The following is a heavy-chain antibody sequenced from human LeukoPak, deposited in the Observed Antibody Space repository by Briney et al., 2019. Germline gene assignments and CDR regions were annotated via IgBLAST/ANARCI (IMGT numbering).Heavy chain of an antibody. V-gene: IGHV3-48*02. Sequence: GGSLRLSCAASGFTFSSYSMNWVRQAPGKGLEWISYINIRSSAIHYADSVKGRFTISRDNAKNSLYLQMNSLRDEDTAVYYCARDWAGVELALDYWGQGTLVTVSS. D-gene: IGHD1-7*01. CDR1: GFTFSSYS. CDR2: INIRSSAI. J-gene: IGHJ4*02. CDR3: ARDWAGVELALDY.